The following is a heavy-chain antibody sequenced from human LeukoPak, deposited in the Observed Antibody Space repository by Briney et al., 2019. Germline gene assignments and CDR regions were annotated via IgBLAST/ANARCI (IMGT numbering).Heavy chain of an antibody. D-gene: IGHD1-26*01. Sequence: PGGSLRLSCAASGFTFSSYGLSWVRQAPGKGLEWVAAISGSGGSAYYADSVKGRFTISRDNSKNTLYLQMNSLRAEDTAVYYCAKTRGSNSPKPIDYWGQGTLVTVSS. J-gene: IGHJ4*02. V-gene: IGHV3-23*01. CDR2: ISGSGGSA. CDR3: AKTRGSNSPKPIDY. CDR1: GFTFSSYG.